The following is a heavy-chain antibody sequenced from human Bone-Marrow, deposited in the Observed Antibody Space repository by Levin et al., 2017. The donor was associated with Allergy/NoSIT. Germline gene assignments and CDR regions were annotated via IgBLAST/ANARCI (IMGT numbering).Heavy chain of an antibody. V-gene: IGHV4-59*01. Sequence: SQTLSLTCTVSGDSISSYSWSWLRQPPGKGLEYIGYIYYSGNTNYNPSLESRVTISVDTSKNQFSLKLRSVTAADTAVYFCAREIYLYSASLAYWGQGTLVTVSS. D-gene: IGHD2/OR15-2a*01. CDR2: IYYSGNT. CDR3: AREIYLYSASLAY. CDR1: GDSISSYS. J-gene: IGHJ4*02.